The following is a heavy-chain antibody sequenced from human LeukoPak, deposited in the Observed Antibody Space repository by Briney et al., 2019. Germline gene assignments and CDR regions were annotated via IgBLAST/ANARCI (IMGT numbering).Heavy chain of an antibody. CDR2: ITSGGTT. CDR1: GFTFSNYG. CDR3: ARDKVLWGYGDYAGYYYYYYMDV. D-gene: IGHD4-17*01. J-gene: IGHJ6*03. V-gene: IGHV3-23*01. Sequence: GGSLRLSCAASGFTFSNYGMSWVRQAPGKGLEWVSGITSGGTTYYADSVKGRFTISRGHSKNTLYLQMNSLRAEDTAVYYCARDKVLWGYGDYAGYYYYYYMDVWGKGTTVTISS.